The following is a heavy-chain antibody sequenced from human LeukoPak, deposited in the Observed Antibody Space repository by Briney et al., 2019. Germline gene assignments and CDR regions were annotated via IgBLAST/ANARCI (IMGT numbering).Heavy chain of an antibody. J-gene: IGHJ3*02. Sequence: GGSLRLSCAASGFTFSNFAMSWVRQAPGKGLEWVSTISGSGDNTYYADSVKGRFTISRDNSKNTPSLHMNTLRAEDTAVYYCAKDLLQTFFFDSSGYYSDAFGMWGQGTMVTVSP. V-gene: IGHV3-23*01. CDR3: AKDLLQTFFFDSSGYYSDAFGM. CDR2: ISGSGDNT. CDR1: GFTFSNFA. D-gene: IGHD3-22*01.